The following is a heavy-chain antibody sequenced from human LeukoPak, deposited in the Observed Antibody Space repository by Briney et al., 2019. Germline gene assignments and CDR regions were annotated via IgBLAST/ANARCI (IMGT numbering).Heavy chain of an antibody. D-gene: IGHD3-10*01. Sequence: PSETLSLTCAVYGVSFSGYYWSWIRQPPGKGLEWIGEINHSGSTNYNPSLKSRVTISVDTSKNQFSLKLSSVTAADTAVYYCAKDYGSGSYWGFDPWGQGTLVTVSS. J-gene: IGHJ5*02. V-gene: IGHV4-34*01. CDR1: GVSFSGYY. CDR2: INHSGST. CDR3: AKDYGSGSYWGFDP.